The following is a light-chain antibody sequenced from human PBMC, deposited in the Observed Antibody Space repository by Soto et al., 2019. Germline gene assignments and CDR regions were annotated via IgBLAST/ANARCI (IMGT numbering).Light chain of an antibody. J-gene: IGLJ3*02. CDR3: SSYTSSSTLL. CDR1: SSDVGGYNY. Sequence: QSALTQPASVSGSPGQSITISCTGNSSDVGGYNYVSWYQQHPGKGPKLMIYEVTNRPSGVSNRFSGSKSGNTASLTISGLQADDETDYYCSSYTSSSTLLFGGGTKLTVL. CDR2: EVT. V-gene: IGLV2-14*01.